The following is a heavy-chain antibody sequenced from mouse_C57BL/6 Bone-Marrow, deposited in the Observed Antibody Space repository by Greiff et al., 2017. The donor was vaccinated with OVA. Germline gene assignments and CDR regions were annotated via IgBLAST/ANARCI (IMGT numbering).Heavy chain of an antibody. V-gene: IGHV3-6*01. CDR3: AREDPGWFAY. J-gene: IGHJ3*01. CDR1: GYSITSGYY. CDR2: ISYDGSN. Sequence: EVQRVESGPGLVKPSQSLSLTCSVTGYSITSGYYWNWIRQFPGNKLEWMGYISYDGSNNYNPSLKNRISITRDTSKNQFFLKLNSVTTEDTATYYCAREDPGWFAYWGQGTLVTVSA.